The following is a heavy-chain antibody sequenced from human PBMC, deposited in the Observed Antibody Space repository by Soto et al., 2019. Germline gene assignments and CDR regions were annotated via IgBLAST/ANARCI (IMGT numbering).Heavy chain of an antibody. V-gene: IGHV3-74*01. D-gene: IGHD2-15*01. J-gene: IGHJ4*02. CDR3: ARGRGCCSGSRCFVDF. Sequence: EVQLVESGGGLVQPGGSLRLSCAASGFTFSSYWMHWVRQAPGKGLVWVSRINIDGSSTSYADSVKGRFTISRDNAKNTIYTQFNSLRVEDPAEYYCARGRGCCSGSRCFVDFWGQGTLVPVSS. CDR2: INIDGSST. CDR1: GFTFSSYW.